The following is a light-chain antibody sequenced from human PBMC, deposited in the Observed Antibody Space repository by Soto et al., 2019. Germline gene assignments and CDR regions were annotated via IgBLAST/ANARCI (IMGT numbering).Light chain of an antibody. CDR2: VAS. Sequence: IQMTQSPSSLSASVGDKVTITCRAGQSVSNYVNWYQHKPGKPPNLLIYVASSLQSGVPSRFSGSGSGTDFNLTISSLQPEDGATYYCQQGSTYPTFGGGTKVEIK. CDR1: QSVSNY. V-gene: IGKV1-39*01. CDR3: QQGSTYPT. J-gene: IGKJ4*01.